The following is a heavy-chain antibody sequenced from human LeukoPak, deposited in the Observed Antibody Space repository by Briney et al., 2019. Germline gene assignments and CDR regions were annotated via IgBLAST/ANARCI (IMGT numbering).Heavy chain of an antibody. D-gene: IGHD2-2*01. CDR1: GYSISSGYY. CDR2: IYHSGST. Sequence: PSETLSLTCTVSGYSISSGYYWGWIRQPPGKGLEWIGSIYHSGSTYYNPSLKSRVTISVDTSKNQFSLKLSSVTAADTAVYYCARGIVVVPAANYNWFDPWGQGTLVTVSS. V-gene: IGHV4-38-2*02. J-gene: IGHJ5*02. CDR3: ARGIVVVPAANYNWFDP.